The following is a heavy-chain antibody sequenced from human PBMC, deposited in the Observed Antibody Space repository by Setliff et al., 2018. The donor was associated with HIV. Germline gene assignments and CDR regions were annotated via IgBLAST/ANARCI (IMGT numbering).Heavy chain of an antibody. D-gene: IGHD3-3*01. CDR1: GGFFTSRSYY. CDR2: IFYSGIT. CDR3: ARSKTFYDFWGGYYTHGAFKI. Sequence: SETLSLTCTVSGGFFTSRSYYWGWIRQPPGKGLEWIGSIFYSGITYYNPSLKSRVTISVDTSKNQFSLNLTSVTAADTAVYYCARSKTFYDFWGGYYTHGAFKIWGLGTMVTV. J-gene: IGHJ3*02. V-gene: IGHV4-39*01.